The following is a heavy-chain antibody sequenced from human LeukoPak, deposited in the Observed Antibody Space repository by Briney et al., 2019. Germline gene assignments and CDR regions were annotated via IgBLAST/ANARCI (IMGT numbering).Heavy chain of an antibody. J-gene: IGHJ5*02. D-gene: IGHD6-13*01. CDR3: ASAPSTIAAAGSSWFDP. V-gene: IGHV4-34*01. CDR2: INHSGST. CDR1: GGSFSGYY. Sequence: PSETLFLTCAVYGGSFSGYYWSWIRQPPGKGLEWIGEINHSGSTNYNPSLKSRVTISVDTSKNQFSLKLSSVTAADTAVYYCASAPSTIAAAGSSWFDPWGQGTLVTVSS.